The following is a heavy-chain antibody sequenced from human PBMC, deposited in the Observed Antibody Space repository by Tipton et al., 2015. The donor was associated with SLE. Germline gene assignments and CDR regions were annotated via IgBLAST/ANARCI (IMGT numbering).Heavy chain of an antibody. V-gene: IGHV4-4*07. Sequence: TLSLTCAVYGGSFSGYYWSWIRQPAGKGLEWIGRIYTNGSTNHNPSLKSRVTISVDTSKNQLSLKLSSVTAADTAVYYCAREGTYHYAPRGAFDLWGQGTMVTVSS. CDR3: AREGTYHYAPRGAFDL. J-gene: IGHJ3*01. D-gene: IGHD3-10*01. CDR2: IYTNGST. CDR1: GGSFSGYY.